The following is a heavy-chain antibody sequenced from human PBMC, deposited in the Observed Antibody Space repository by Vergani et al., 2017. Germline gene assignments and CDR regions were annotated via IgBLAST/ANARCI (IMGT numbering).Heavy chain of an antibody. CDR2: IGGSGGDT. V-gene: IGHV3-23*01. Sequence: ELQLLESGGGLVQPGGSLRLSCAASTFTFSTYAMTWVRQVPGKGLEWVSTIGGSGGDTYYANSVRGRFTISRDNSKDILYLQMDSLRSEDTALYYCAKYLRDSTDGLPDSWGPGTLVIVSS. CDR3: AKYLRDSTDGLPDS. CDR1: TFTFSTYA. D-gene: IGHD2-21*02. J-gene: IGHJ4*02.